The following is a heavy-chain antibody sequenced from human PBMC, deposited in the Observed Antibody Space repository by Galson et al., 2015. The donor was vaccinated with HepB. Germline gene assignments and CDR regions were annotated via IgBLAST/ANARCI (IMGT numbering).Heavy chain of an antibody. Sequence: SVKVSCKASGYPFTSYYMHWVRQAPVQGLEWMGLINPSGGSTSYAKKFQGRVTMTRDTSTSTVYMELSSLGSVDTAVDYCARGQYGSGSNQDVWGQGTTVTVA. J-gene: IGHJ6*02. CDR1: GYPFTSYY. V-gene: IGHV1-46*01. CDR2: INPSGGST. CDR3: ARGQYGSGSNQDV. D-gene: IGHD3-10*01.